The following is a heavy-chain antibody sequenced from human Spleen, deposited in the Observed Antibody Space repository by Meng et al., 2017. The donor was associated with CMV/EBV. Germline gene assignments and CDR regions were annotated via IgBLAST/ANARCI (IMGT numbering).Heavy chain of an antibody. CDR2: IYHSGST. V-gene: IGHV4-4*02. J-gene: IGHJ4*02. CDR1: GGSISSSNW. Sequence: AVPGGSISSSNWWSWVRQPPGKGLEWIGEIYHSGSTNYNPSLKSRVTISVDKSKNQFSLKLSSVTAADTAVYYCARGRGYSYGYLDYWGQGTLVTVSS. CDR3: ARGRGYSYGYLDY. D-gene: IGHD5-18*01.